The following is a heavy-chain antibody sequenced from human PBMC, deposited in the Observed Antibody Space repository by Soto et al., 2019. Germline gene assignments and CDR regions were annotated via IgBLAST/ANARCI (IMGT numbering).Heavy chain of an antibody. Sequence: PGKGLEWIGTVYSDGSTFSNPSLKSRVTIFVDMSKNQFSLRLTSVTASDTAIYYCARHNWYFFCQAEDGGRYVRSVSAVLLNRSSDL. CDR3: ARHNWYFFCQAEDGGRYVRSVSAVLLNRSSDL. CDR2: VYSDGST. J-gene: IGHJ2*01. V-gene: IGHV4-39*01. D-gene: IGHD3-10*02.